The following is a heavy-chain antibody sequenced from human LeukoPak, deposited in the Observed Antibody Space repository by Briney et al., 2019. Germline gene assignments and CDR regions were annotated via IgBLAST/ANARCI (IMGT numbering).Heavy chain of an antibody. CDR3: ARDGARMTTPSEWFDP. CDR2: INPRGGVT. D-gene: IGHD4-11*01. CDR1: GYSLTSYY. V-gene: IGHV1-46*01. J-gene: IGHJ5*02. Sequence: ASVKVSCKASGYSLTSYYIHWVRQAPGQGLEWMGIINPRGGVTSYAQKFQGRVTMTRDTSTSTVYMDLSSLRSEDTAVYYCARDGARMTTPSEWFDPWGQGTLVTVSS.